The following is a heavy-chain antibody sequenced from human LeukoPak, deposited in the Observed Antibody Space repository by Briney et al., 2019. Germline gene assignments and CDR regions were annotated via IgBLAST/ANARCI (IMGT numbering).Heavy chain of an antibody. J-gene: IGHJ5*02. CDR1: GYTLSTFG. Sequence: ASVKVSCKASGYTLSTFGVGWVRQAPGQGLQWMGWISAYDGHTNYAQNLQGRLTLTTDTSTNTAYMELRSLRSDDTAIYYCARSGDGNWFDPWGQGTLVTVSS. CDR2: ISAYDGHT. CDR3: ARSGDGNWFDP. D-gene: IGHD2-21*02. V-gene: IGHV1-18*04.